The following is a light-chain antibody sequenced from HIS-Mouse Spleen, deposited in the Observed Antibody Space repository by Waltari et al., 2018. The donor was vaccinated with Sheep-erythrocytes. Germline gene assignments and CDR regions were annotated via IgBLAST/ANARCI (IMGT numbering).Light chain of an antibody. Sequence: QSVLTQPPSVSGAPGQRVTISCTGSSSNIGAGYHVHWYQQLPVTAPKPLIPGNQNRPSGGPDRFSGSKSGTSASLGITGLQAEDEADYYCQSYDSSLSGVVFGGGTKLTVL. CDR2: GNQ. J-gene: IGLJ2*01. V-gene: IGLV1-40*01. CDR3: QSYDSSLSGVV. CDR1: SSNIGAGYH.